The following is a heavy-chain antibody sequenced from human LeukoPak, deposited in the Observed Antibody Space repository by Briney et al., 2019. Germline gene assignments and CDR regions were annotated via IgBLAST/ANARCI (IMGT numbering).Heavy chain of an antibody. CDR3: HAAVTTWGQFDY. CDR2: ISSSSSYI. CDR1: GFTFSSYS. J-gene: IGHJ4*02. D-gene: IGHD4-11*01. Sequence: GGSLRLSCAASGFTFSSYSMNWVRQAPGKGLEWVSSISSSSSYIYYADSVKGRFTISRDNAKNSLYLQMNSLRAEDTAVYYCHAAVTTWGQFDYWGQGTLVTASS. V-gene: IGHV3-21*01.